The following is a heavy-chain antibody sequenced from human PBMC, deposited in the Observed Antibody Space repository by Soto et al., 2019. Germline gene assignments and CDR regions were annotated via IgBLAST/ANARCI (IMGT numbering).Heavy chain of an antibody. J-gene: IGHJ4*02. CDR2: IYYSGST. Sequence: PSETLSLTCTVSGGSISSSSYYWGWIRQPPGKGLEWIGSIYYSGSTNYNPSLKSRVTISVDKSKNQFSLKLSSVTAADTAVYYYASLIADVFDYWGQGTLVTVSS. CDR3: ASLIADVFDY. D-gene: IGHD6-13*01. V-gene: IGHV4-39*07. CDR1: GGSISSSSYY.